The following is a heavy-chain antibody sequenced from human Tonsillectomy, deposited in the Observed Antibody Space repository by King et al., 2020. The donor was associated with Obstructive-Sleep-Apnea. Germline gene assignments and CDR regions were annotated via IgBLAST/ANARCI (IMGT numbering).Heavy chain of an antibody. CDR1: GFTFGDYA. Sequence: VQLVESGGGLVQPGRSLRLSCTASGFTFGDYAMSWFRQAPGKGLEWVGFIRSKAYGGTTEYAASVKGRFTISRDDSKSIAYLQMNSLKTEDTAVYYCPSGWLRPDYYFDYWGQGTLVTVSS. V-gene: IGHV3-49*03. CDR3: PSGWLRPDYYFDY. D-gene: IGHD5-12*01. J-gene: IGHJ4*02. CDR2: IRSKAYGGTT.